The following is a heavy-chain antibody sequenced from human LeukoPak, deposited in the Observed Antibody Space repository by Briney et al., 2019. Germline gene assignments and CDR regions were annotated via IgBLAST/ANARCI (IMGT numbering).Heavy chain of an antibody. CDR3: ARRRYYDSSGYYTHAFDI. D-gene: IGHD3-22*01. Sequence: GASVKVSRKASGYTFTSYDINWVRQATGQGLEWMGWMNPNSGNTGYAQKFQGRVTMTRNTSISTAYMELSSLRSEDTAVYYCARRRYYDSSGYYTHAFDIWGQGTMVTVSS. J-gene: IGHJ3*02. CDR1: GYTFTSYD. V-gene: IGHV1-8*01. CDR2: MNPNSGNT.